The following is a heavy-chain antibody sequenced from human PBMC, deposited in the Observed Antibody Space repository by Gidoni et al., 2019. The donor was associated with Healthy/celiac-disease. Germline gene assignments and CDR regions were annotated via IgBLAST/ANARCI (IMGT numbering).Heavy chain of an antibody. CDR2: IERGGSK. CDR3: AREVWGGYSYGSEPGGEADY. J-gene: IGHJ4*02. CDR1: GFTVSINY. Sequence: EVQLVESGGGLIQPGGSLRLSCAAAGFTVSINYMSGVRHAPVKGLEWCAVIERGGSKDYADSGKGRFTITRDNSKNTLYLQMNRLRAEDTAVYYCAREVWGGYSYGSEPGGEADYWGQGTLVTVSS. D-gene: IGHD5-18*01. V-gene: IGHV3-53*01.